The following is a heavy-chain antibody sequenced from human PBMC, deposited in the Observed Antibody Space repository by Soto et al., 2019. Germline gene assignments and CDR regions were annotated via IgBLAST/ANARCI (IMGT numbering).Heavy chain of an antibody. Sequence: GGSLRLSCAASGFTFSSYGMHWVRQAPGKGLEWVAVIWYDGSNKYYADSVKGRFTISRDNSKNTLYLQMNSLRAEDTAVYYCARTHYDSSRYYYLFPFDYCGQGPLVTVSS. J-gene: IGHJ4*02. CDR2: IWYDGSNK. CDR1: GFTFSSYG. D-gene: IGHD3-22*01. V-gene: IGHV3-33*01. CDR3: ARTHYDSSRYYYLFPFDY.